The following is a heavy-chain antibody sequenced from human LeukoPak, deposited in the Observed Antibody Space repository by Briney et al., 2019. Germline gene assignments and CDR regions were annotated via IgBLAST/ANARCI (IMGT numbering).Heavy chain of an antibody. CDR3: ATGLVIAGATLFDY. CDR2: FDPEDGET. V-gene: IGHV1-24*01. CDR1: GYTLTELS. D-gene: IGHD1-26*01. Sequence: ASVKVSCKVSGYTLTELSMHWVRQAPGKGLEWMGGFDPEDGETIYAQKFQGRVTMTEDTSTDTAYMELSSLRSEDTAVYYCATGLVIAGATLFDYWGQGTLVTVSS. J-gene: IGHJ4*02.